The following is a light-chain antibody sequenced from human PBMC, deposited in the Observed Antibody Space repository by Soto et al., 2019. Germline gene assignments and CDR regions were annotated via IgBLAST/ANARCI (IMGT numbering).Light chain of an antibody. V-gene: IGLV4-69*01. J-gene: IGLJ2*01. Sequence: QPVLTQSPSASASLGASVKLTCTLSSGHSSYAIAWHQQQPEKGPRYLMKLNSDGSHSKGDGIPDRFSGSSSGAERYLTISSXQSEDEADYYCQTWGTGPVVFGGGTKLTVL. CDR3: QTWGTGPVV. CDR1: SGHSSYA. CDR2: LNSDGSH.